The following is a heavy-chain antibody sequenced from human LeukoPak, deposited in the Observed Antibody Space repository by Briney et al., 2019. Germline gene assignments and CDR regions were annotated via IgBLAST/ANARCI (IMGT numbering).Heavy chain of an antibody. J-gene: IGHJ6*02. Sequence: GGSLRLSCAASGFTFSSYSMNWVRQAPGKGLEWVSSISSSSSYIYYADSVKGRFTISRDNAKNSLYLQMNSLRAEDTAVYYCARDYRGSLYYYYGMDVWGQGTTVTVSS. V-gene: IGHV3-21*01. CDR2: ISSSSSYI. D-gene: IGHD2-15*01. CDR1: GFTFSSYS. CDR3: ARDYRGSLYYYYGMDV.